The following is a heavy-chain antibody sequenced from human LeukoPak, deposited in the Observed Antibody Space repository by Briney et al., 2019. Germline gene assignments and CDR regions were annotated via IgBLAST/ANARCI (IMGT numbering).Heavy chain of an antibody. CDR3: ARGGSYLSAFDI. V-gene: IGHV3-53*01. Sequence: GGSLRLSCAASGFTFSSYGMSWVREAPGKGLEWVSIIYSGGSTFYADSVKGRFTISRDNSKNTLYLQMNSLRAEDTAVYYCARGGSYLSAFDIWGQGTMVTVSS. CDR1: GFTFSSYG. CDR2: IYSGGST. J-gene: IGHJ3*02. D-gene: IGHD1-26*01.